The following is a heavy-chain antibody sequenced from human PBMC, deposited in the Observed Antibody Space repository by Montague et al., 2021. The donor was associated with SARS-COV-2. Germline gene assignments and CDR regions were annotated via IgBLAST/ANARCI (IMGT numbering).Heavy chain of an antibody. V-gene: IGHV6-1*01. J-gene: IGHJ4*02. Sequence: CAISGDSVSSNTVAWNWFRQSPSRGLEWLGRTYYRSKWYNDYAVSTQSRVTINPDTSKNQFSLHVNSVTPEDTAVYYCARSLDPSGTYCLPYWGQGTLVTVSS. D-gene: IGHD3-10*01. CDR1: GDSVSSNTVA. CDR2: TYYRSKWYN. CDR3: ARSLDPSGTYCLPY.